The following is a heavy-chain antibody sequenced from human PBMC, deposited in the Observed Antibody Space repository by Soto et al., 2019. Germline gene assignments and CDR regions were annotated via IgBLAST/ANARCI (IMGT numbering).Heavy chain of an antibody. D-gene: IGHD3-22*01. CDR1: GGSISSGGYS. CDR2: IYYSGST. CDR3: ATGRPTYYYDSSGYFPPPYYFDY. J-gene: IGHJ4*02. Sequence: KPSETLSLTCAVSGGSISSGGYSWSWIRQHPGKGLEWIGYIYYSGSTYYNPSLKSRVTISVDTSKNQFSLKLSSVTAADTAVYYCATGRPTYYYDSSGYFPPPYYFDYWGQGTLVTVSS. V-gene: IGHV4-31*11.